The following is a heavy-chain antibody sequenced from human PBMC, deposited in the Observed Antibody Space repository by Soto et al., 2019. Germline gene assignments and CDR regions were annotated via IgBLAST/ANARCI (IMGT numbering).Heavy chain of an antibody. J-gene: IGHJ4*02. CDR1: GYIFTSSG. CDR3: ARKLDGSGWYFFDS. D-gene: IGHD6-19*01. CDR2: INVYNSNT. V-gene: IGHV1-18*01. Sequence: ASVKVSCKASGYIFTSSGISWVRQAPGQGLEWMGWINVYNSNTNYAQKFQGRVTMTTDTSTSTAYMDLGSLRSDDTAVYFCARKLDGSGWYFFDSWGQGTLVTVPQ.